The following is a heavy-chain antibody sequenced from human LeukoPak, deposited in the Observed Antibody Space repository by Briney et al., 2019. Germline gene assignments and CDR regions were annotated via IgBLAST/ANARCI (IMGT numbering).Heavy chain of an antibody. CDR1: GFTFSSYA. CDR3: ATYYYDSSGYYFDY. Sequence: PGGSLRLSCAASGFTFSSYAMHWVRQAPGQGLEWMGWINPKSGGTNSAQKFQGRVTMTRDTSISTAYMEVSRLRSDDTAVYYCATYYYDSSGYYFDYWGQGTLVTVSS. D-gene: IGHD3-22*01. J-gene: IGHJ4*02. V-gene: IGHV1-2*02. CDR2: INPKSGGT.